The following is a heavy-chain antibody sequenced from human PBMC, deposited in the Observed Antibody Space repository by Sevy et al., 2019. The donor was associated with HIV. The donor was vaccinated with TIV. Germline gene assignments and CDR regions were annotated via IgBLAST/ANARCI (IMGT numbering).Heavy chain of an antibody. Sequence: SETLSLTCTVSGGSISSGDYYWSWIRQPPGKGLEWIGYIFYSGSSYFNPSLKSRVTISLDTSKSQLSLRLSSVTAADTAVFYCARQRASSGYFYFDSWGQGTLVTVSS. J-gene: IGHJ4*02. V-gene: IGHV4-30-4*01. D-gene: IGHD3-22*01. CDR2: IFYSGSS. CDR3: ARQRASSGYFYFDS. CDR1: GGSISSGDYY.